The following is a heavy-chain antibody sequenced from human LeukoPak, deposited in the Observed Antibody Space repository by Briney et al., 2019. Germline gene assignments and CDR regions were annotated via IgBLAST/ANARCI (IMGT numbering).Heavy chain of an antibody. D-gene: IGHD6-19*01. Sequence: GGSLRLSCAASGFTFSNAWMSWVRQAPGKGLEWVGRIKSKTDGGTTDYAAPVKGRFTISRDDSKNTLYLQMNSLKTEDTAVYYCTTDLNSSGWYVGYWGQGTLVTASS. J-gene: IGHJ4*02. CDR2: IKSKTDGGTT. V-gene: IGHV3-15*01. CDR3: TTDLNSSGWYVGY. CDR1: GFTFSNAW.